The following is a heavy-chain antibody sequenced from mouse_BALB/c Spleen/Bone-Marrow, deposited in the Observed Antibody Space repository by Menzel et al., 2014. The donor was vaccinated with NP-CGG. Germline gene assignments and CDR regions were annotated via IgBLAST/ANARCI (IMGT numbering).Heavy chain of an antibody. CDR2: IIHNGDGI. J-gene: IGHJ3*01. V-gene: IGHV5-6-3*01. Sequence: DVKLVESGGGLVQPGGSLKLSCAASGFTFSNYGMSWVRQTPDKRLELVANIIHNGDGIYYPDSVKGRFTIPRDNTKNTLSLQMTSLRSEDTAMYYCARGVDHHCWFAFWGQGTLVTVSA. CDR3: ARGVDHHCWFAF. CDR1: GFTFSNYG.